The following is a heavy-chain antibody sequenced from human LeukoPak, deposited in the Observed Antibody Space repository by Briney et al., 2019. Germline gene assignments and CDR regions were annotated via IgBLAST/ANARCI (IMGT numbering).Heavy chain of an antibody. V-gene: IGHV3-33*08. CDR2: IWYDGSNT. J-gene: IGHJ5*02. CDR1: GFTFSSYG. Sequence: PGGSLRLSCAASGFTFSSYGMHWVRQAPGKGLEWVAVIWYDGSNTYYADSVKGRFTISRDNSKNTLYLQMNSLRAEDTAVYYCARNPYPGIAVAGKGWFDPWGQGTLVTVSS. CDR3: ARNPYPGIAVAGKGWFDP. D-gene: IGHD6-19*01.